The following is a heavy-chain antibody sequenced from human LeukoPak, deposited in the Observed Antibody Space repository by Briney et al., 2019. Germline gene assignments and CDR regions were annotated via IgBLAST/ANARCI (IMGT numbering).Heavy chain of an antibody. CDR2: INPNSGGT. CDR1: GYTFTGYF. J-gene: IGHJ4*02. V-gene: IGHV1-2*02. CDR3: ARRWGGSYQLDY. Sequence: ASVKVSCKASGYTFTGYFMHWVRQAPGQGLEWMGWINPNSGGTNYAQKFQGRVTLTRDTSLSTTYMELTSLRSDDTAVYYCARRWGGSYQLDYWGQGTLVTVSS. D-gene: IGHD1-26*01.